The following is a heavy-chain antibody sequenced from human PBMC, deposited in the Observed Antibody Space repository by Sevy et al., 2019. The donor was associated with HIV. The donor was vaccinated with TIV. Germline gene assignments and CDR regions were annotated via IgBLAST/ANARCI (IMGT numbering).Heavy chain of an antibody. CDR1: GFTFSSYN. J-gene: IGHJ4*02. Sequence: GGSLRLSCAASGFTFSSYNMNWVRQAPGKGLEWVSSISSSSSYTYYADSVKGRFTISRDNAKNSLYLQMNSLRAEDTALYYCARERGYSYGYGDYWGQGTLVTVSS. CDR2: ISSSSSYT. D-gene: IGHD5-18*01. V-gene: IGHV3-21*01. CDR3: ARERGYSYGYGDY.